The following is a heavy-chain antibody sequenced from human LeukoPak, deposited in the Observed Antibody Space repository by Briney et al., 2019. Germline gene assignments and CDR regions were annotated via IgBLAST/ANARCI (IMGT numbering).Heavy chain of an antibody. CDR1: GYTFTGYY. CDR2: INPNSGGT. J-gene: IGHJ4*02. CDR3: ARDKAASLMVRGVIAYFDY. V-gene: IGHV1-2*02. Sequence: ASVKVSCKASGYTFTGYYMHWVRQAPGQGLEWMGWINPNSGGTNYAQKFQGRVTMTRDTSISTAYMELSRLRSDDTAVYYCARDKAASLMVRGVIAYFDYWGQGTLVTVSS. D-gene: IGHD3-10*01.